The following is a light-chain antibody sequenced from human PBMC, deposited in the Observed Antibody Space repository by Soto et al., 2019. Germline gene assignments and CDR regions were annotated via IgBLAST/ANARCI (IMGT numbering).Light chain of an antibody. V-gene: IGKV1-16*01. CDR1: QGISTY. CDR2: EAS. Sequence: DIQMTQSPSSLSASVGDRVTITCRASQGISTYLNWYQQKPGKAPKVLIYEASSLQSGVPSRFSGSGSGTDFTLTISSLQPEDFATYYCQQYNSYPITFGQGTRLEIK. CDR3: QQYNSYPIT. J-gene: IGKJ5*01.